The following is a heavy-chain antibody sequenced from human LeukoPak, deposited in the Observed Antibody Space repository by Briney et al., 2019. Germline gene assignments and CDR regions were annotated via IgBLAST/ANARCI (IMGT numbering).Heavy chain of an antibody. D-gene: IGHD5-12*01. CDR3: ARGRYSGTTYYFDY. CDR1: GFTFSSYA. Sequence: PGGSLRLSCAASGFTFSSYAMSWVRQAPGKGLEWVSPISGSGGSTYYADSVKGRFTISRDNSKNTLYLQMNSLRAEDTAMYYCARGRYSGTTYYFDYWGQGTLVTVSS. J-gene: IGHJ4*02. CDR2: ISGSGGST. V-gene: IGHV3-23*01.